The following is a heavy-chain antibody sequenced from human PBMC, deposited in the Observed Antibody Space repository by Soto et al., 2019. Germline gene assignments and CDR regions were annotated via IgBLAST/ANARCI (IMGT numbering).Heavy chain of an antibody. V-gene: IGHV2-5*02. CDR2: IYWDDDK. J-gene: IGHJ4*02. D-gene: IGHD2-15*01. CDR1: GFSLSTSGVG. CDR3: AHSNRWHSFDY. Sequence: QITLKESGPTLVKPTQTLTLTCTFSGFSLSTSGVGVGWIRQPPGTALEWLALIYWDDDKRYSPSLKSRLTITKDTSKNQVVLTMTDMDPVDTAAYYCAHSNRWHSFDYWGQGTLVTVSS.